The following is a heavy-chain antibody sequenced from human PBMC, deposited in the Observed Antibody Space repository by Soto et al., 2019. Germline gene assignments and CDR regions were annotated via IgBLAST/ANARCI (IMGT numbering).Heavy chain of an antibody. CDR3: ARDPYYYDSSGYRSGLAFDI. Sequence: GGSLRLSCAASGFTFSDYYMSWIRQAPGKGLEWVSYISSSSSYTNYADSLKGRFTISRDNAKNSLYLQMNSLRAEDTAVYYCARDPYYYDSSGYRSGLAFDIWGQGTMVTVSS. CDR2: ISSSSSYT. V-gene: IGHV3-11*06. D-gene: IGHD3-22*01. CDR1: GFTFSDYY. J-gene: IGHJ3*02.